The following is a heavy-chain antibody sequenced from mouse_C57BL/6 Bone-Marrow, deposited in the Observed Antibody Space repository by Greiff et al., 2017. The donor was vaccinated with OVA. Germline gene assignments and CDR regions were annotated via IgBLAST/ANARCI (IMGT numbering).Heavy chain of an antibody. J-gene: IGHJ2*01. CDR3: ARYYYGTSDY. CDR1: GFTFTDYY. Sequence: EVKLMESGGGLVQPGGSLSLSCAASGFTFTDYYMSWVRQPPGKALEWLGFIRNKANGYTTEYSASVKGRFTISRDNSQSILYLPMNALRAEDSATYYCARYYYGTSDYWGQGTTLTVSS. D-gene: IGHD1-1*01. CDR2: IRNKANGYTT. V-gene: IGHV7-3*01.